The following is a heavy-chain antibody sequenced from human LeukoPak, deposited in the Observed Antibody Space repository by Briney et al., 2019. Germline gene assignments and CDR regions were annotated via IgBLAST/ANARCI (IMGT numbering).Heavy chain of an antibody. D-gene: IGHD3-10*01. Sequence: GGSLRLSCAASGFTFSSYAMHWVRQAPGKGLEWVAVISYDGSNKYYADSVKGRFTISRDNSKNTLYLQMNSLRAEATAVYYCARDFSMVLDYWGQGTLVTVSS. CDR1: GFTFSSYA. CDR3: ARDFSMVLDY. J-gene: IGHJ4*02. CDR2: ISYDGSNK. V-gene: IGHV3-30-3*01.